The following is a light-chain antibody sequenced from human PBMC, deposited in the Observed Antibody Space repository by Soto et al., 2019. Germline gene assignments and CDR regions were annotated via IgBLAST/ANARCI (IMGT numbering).Light chain of an antibody. J-gene: IGKJ3*01. CDR2: GAS. CDR3: QHYGSSPPFT. V-gene: IGKV3-20*01. CDR1: QSVTNNY. Sequence: EIVLTQSPGTLSLSPGERVTLSCRASQSVTNNYLAWYRQKPGQAPRLLIFGASHRVTGIPDRFSGSGSGTDFTLTISRLEPEDFAVYYCQHYGSSPPFTFGPGTKVKSK.